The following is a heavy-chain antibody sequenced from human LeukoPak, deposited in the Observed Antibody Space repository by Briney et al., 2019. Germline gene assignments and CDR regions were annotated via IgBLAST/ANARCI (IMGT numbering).Heavy chain of an antibody. J-gene: IGHJ4*02. D-gene: IGHD1-1*01. CDR2: ISGSGVTT. Sequence: GGSLRLSCAASGFTFNNHAMSWVRQAPGMGLEWVSTISGSGVTTYYADSVRGRFTISRDNSKTTLYMQLNSLRPEDMAIYYCAKSPGQIQLDHFDYWGQGTLVTVSS. V-gene: IGHV3-23*01. CDR3: AKSPGQIQLDHFDY. CDR1: GFTFNNHA.